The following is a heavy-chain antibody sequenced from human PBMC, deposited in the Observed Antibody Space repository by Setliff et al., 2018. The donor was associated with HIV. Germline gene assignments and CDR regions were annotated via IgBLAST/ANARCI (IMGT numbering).Heavy chain of an antibody. CDR1: GYIFSNYY. Sequence: GASVKVSCKPSGYIFSNYYLHWVRQGPGQGLEWMGLINPSGAGTSYAQNVQGRVTMTTDTSTNTAYMDLRSLRSDDTAVYYCTKDGLAAGARAFDIWGQGTMVTVSS. CDR2: INPSGAGT. J-gene: IGHJ3*02. V-gene: IGHV1-46*01. D-gene: IGHD6-13*01. CDR3: TKDGLAAGARAFDI.